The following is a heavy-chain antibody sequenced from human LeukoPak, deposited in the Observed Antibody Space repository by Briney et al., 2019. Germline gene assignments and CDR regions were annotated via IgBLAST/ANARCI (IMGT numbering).Heavy chain of an antibody. J-gene: IGHJ5*02. CDR1: GGSISSYY. D-gene: IGHD5-12*01. V-gene: IGHV4-59*01. CDR3: ARLKWLRINWFDP. Sequence: SETLSLTCTVSGGSISSYYWNWIRQPPGKGLEWIGYIYYSGSTNYNPSLKSRVTISVDTSKNQFSLKLSSVTAADTAVYYCARLKWLRINWFDPWGQGTLVTVSS. CDR2: IYYSGST.